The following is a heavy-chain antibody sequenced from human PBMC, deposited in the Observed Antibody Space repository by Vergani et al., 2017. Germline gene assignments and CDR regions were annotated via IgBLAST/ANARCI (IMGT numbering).Heavy chain of an antibody. V-gene: IGHV4-61*02. J-gene: IGHJ4*02. CDR1: GGPFSGGSHY. CDR3: AWFSSVLVA. CDR2: IYNTGGT. Sequence: QVQLKESGPGLVGPSETLSLNCPFSGGPFSGGSHYWSWIRQSAGKGLEWIGRIYNTGGTNYDPSLKTRVTMSVDTSKNQFSLKLASVTAADTAIYYCAWFSSVLVAWGTGTPVSVSS. D-gene: IGHD5/OR15-5a*01.